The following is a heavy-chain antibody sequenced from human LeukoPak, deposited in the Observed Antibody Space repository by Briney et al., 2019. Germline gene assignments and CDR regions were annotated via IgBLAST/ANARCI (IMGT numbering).Heavy chain of an antibody. J-gene: IGHJ4*02. CDR1: GGSISSSSYY. CDR3: AREGDYYGSGSYTDY. Sequence: SETLSLTCTVSGGSISSSSYYWGWIRQPPGKGLEWIGSIYYSGSTYYNPSLKSRVTISVDKSKNQFSLKLSSVTAADTAVYYCAREGDYYGSGSYTDYWGQGTLVTVSS. V-gene: IGHV4-39*07. CDR2: IYYSGST. D-gene: IGHD3-10*01.